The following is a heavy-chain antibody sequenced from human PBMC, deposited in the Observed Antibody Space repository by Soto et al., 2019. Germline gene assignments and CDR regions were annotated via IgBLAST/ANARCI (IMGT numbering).Heavy chain of an antibody. CDR3: AAAPPITIFGVVITTDAFDI. Sequence: ASVKVSCKASGFTFTSSAMQWVRQARGQRLEWIGWIVVGSGNTNYAQKFQERVTITRDMSTSTAYMELSSLRSEDTAVYYCAAAPPITIFGVVITTDAFDIWGQGTMVTVSS. CDR2: IVVGSGNT. V-gene: IGHV1-58*02. J-gene: IGHJ3*02. D-gene: IGHD3-3*01. CDR1: GFTFTSSA.